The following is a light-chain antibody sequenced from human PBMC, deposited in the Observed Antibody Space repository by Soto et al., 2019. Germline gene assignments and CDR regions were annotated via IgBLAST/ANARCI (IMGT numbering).Light chain of an antibody. V-gene: IGKV3-20*01. CDR3: QQYSNSPPYT. J-gene: IGKJ2*01. CDR1: QSVSSTY. CDR2: GAS. Sequence: EIVLTQSPGTLSLSPGERATLSCRASQSVSSTYSAWYQQKPGQAPRLLIYGASSRATGIPDRFSGSGSGTDFTLTITRLEPEDFAVYYCQQYSNSPPYTFGQGTKLEIK.